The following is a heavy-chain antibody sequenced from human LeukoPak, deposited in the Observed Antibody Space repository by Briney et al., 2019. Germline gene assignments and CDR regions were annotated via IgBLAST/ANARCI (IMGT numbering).Heavy chain of an antibody. CDR1: GGSMRTASHY. V-gene: IGHV4-39*01. J-gene: IGHJ3*01. CDR2: MFYSGST. CDR3: ARRNTEVPDTLPLNAFDV. D-gene: IGHD2-15*01. Sequence: PSETLSLTCSVSGGSMRTASHYWDWIRQSPGKGLEWIGSMFYSGSTYFNPSLRSRVTISGDTSTNQISLSLTSLTAADTAVYYCARRNTEVPDTLPLNAFDVWGQGAMVIVSS.